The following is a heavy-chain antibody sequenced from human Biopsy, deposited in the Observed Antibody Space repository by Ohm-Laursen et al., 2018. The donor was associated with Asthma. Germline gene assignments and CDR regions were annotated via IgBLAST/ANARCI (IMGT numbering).Heavy chain of an antibody. V-gene: IGHV1-18*01. CDR1: GYTFNSAG. D-gene: IGHD3-10*01. CDR2: ISVYNGNT. J-gene: IGHJ6*02. CDR3: ARAVDYSHYYGMDV. Sequence: ASVKVSCKTSGYTFNSAGITWVRQAPGQGLEWMGWISVYNGNTKVAKKLQDRVTMITDTSTSTAYMELRSLRSDDTAVYFCARAVDYSHYYGMDVWGQGTTVTVS.